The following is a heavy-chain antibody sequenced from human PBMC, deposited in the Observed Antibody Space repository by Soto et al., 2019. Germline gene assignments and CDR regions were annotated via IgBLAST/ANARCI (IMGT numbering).Heavy chain of an antibody. J-gene: IGHJ4*02. CDR2: ISSGSSTI. CDR1: GFTFSIYS. V-gene: IGHV3-48*01. CDR3: ARSSTFYDY. D-gene: IGHD6-6*01. Sequence: GGSLRLSCAASGFTFSIYSMNWVRQAPGKGLEWLSYISSGSSTIYYADSVKGRFTISRDNAKNLLYLQMKSLRAEDTAVYYCARSSTFYDYWGQGTPVTVSS.